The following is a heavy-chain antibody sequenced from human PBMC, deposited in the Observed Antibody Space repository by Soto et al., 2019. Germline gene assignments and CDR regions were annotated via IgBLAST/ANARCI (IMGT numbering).Heavy chain of an antibody. CDR3: ARGRYYDSSYYFDY. CDR2: IYYSGST. V-gene: IGHV4-31*03. CDR1: GGSISGGGYY. D-gene: IGHD3-22*01. J-gene: IGHJ4*02. Sequence: KTSETLSLTCTVSGGSISGGGYYWSWIRQHPGKGLEWIGYIYYSGSTYYNPSLKSRVTISVDTSKNQFSLKLSSVTAADTAVYYCARGRYYDSSYYFDYWGQGTLVTVSS.